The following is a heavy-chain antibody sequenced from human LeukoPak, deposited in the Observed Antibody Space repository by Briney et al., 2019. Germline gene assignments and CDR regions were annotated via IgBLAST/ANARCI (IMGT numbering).Heavy chain of an antibody. J-gene: IGHJ3*02. CDR3: ARVSRGYTSYGDYGAFDI. V-gene: IGHV3-48*03. CDR1: GFTFSSYE. D-gene: IGHD4-17*01. Sequence: PGGSLRLSCAASGFTFSSYEMNWVRQAPGKGLEWVSYISSSGSTIYYADSVKGRFTISRDNAKNSLYLQMNSLRAEDTAVYYCARVSRGYTSYGDYGAFDIWGQGTMVTVSS. CDR2: ISSSGSTI.